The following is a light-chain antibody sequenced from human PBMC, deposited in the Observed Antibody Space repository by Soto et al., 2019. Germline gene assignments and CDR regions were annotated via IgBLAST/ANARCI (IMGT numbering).Light chain of an antibody. CDR3: SSYAGSNTHVV. CDR1: SSDVGAYNC. CDR2: DVS. J-gene: IGLJ2*01. Sequence: QSALTQPRSVSGSPGQSVTISCTGTSSDVGAYNCVSWYQQYPGKVPKLMIYDVSKRPSGVPDRFSGSKSGNTASLTISGLQDEDEAHYYCSSYAGSNTHVVFGGGTKLTVL. V-gene: IGLV2-11*01.